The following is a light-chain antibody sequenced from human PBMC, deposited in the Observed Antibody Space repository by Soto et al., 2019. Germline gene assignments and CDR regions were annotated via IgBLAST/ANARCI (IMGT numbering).Light chain of an antibody. CDR1: QSVRTK. CDR3: HQYNNWSPST. Sequence: EIVLTQSPGTLSVSPGEGATLSCRASQSVRTKLAWYQQKAGQAPRLLIFDKSSRAPGVPARFSGSGTGTDFTLTINSLQSEDFGVYYCHQYNNWSPSTFGQGTRLEIK. V-gene: IGKV3-15*01. CDR2: DKS. J-gene: IGKJ5*01.